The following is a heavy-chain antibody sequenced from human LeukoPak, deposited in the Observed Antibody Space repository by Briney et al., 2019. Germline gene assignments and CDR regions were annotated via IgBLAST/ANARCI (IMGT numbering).Heavy chain of an antibody. CDR2: VMSGRGST. Sequence: PGGSLRLSCAVSGFSVSDYSISWIRRSPGKGPEWISYVMSGRGSTNYADSVKGRFTISRDNAKNSVALQLDGLRAEDTAVYFCTRERRGSYYAFESWGQGTLVTVSS. D-gene: IGHD3-16*01. V-gene: IGHV3-11*05. CDR1: GFSVSDYS. CDR3: TRERRGSYYAFES. J-gene: IGHJ4*02.